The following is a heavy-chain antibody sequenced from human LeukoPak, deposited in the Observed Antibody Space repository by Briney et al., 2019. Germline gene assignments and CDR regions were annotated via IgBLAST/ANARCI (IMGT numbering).Heavy chain of an antibody. CDR2: ISGSGGST. J-gene: IGHJ4*02. CDR1: GFTFSSYA. D-gene: IGHD2-15*01. CDR3: AKDQSVVTVEFDY. V-gene: IGHV3-23*01. Sequence: QSGGSLRLSCAASGFTFSSYAMSWVRQAPGKGLEWVSAISGSGGSTYYADSVKGRFTISRDNSKNTLYLQMNSLRAEDTAVYYCAKDQSVVTVEFDYWGQGTLVTVSS.